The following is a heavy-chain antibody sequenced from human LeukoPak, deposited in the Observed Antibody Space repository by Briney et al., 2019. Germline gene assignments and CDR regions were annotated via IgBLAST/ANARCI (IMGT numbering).Heavy chain of an antibody. D-gene: IGHD6-6*01. CDR3: ARGPGEKVAARLGYYYMDV. CDR1: GGSFSGYY. CDR2: INHSGST. J-gene: IGHJ6*03. V-gene: IGHV4-34*01. Sequence: PSETLSLTCAVYGGSFSGYYWSWIRQPPGKGLEWIGEINHSGSTNYNPSLKSRVTISVDTSKNQFSLKLSSVTAADTAVYYCARGPGEKVAARLGYYYMDVWGKGTTVTVSS.